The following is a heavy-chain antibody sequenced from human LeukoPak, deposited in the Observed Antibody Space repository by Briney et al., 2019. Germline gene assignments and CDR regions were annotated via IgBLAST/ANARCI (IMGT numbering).Heavy chain of an antibody. CDR2: IYTSGST. V-gene: IGHV4-61*02. Sequence: SETLSLTCTVSGDSISSGNYYWTWIRQPAGKGLEWIGRIYTSGSTNYNPSLKSRVTISVDTSKNQFSLKLSSVTAADTAVYYCARDSSFEFDYWGQGTLVTVSS. J-gene: IGHJ4*02. CDR3: ARDSSFEFDY. CDR1: GDSISSGNYY. D-gene: IGHD6-6*01.